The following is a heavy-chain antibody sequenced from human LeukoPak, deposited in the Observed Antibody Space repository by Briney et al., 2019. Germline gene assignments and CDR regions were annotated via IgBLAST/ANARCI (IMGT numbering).Heavy chain of an antibody. D-gene: IGHD2-2*01. V-gene: IGHV3-33*08. CDR3: ASSYIGYCSSTSCYPFDY. J-gene: IGHJ4*02. Sequence: SGGSLRLSCALSGFTFSSYAVSWVRQAPGKGLEWVAVIWYDGSNKYYADSVKGRFTISRDNSKNTLYLQMNSLRAEDTAVYYCASSYIGYCSSTSCYPFDYWGQGTLVTVSS. CDR2: IWYDGSNK. CDR1: GFTFSSYA.